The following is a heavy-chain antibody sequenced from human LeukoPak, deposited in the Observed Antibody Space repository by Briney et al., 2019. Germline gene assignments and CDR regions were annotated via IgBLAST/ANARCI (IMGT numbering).Heavy chain of an antibody. Sequence: GGSLRLSCAASGFTFSSYWMSWVRQAPGKGLEWVSDIKEDGSEKYYVDSVKGRFTISRDNAKNSLYLQMNSLRAEDMAVYYCALNPDYYGSGSFDYWGQGTLVTVSS. CDR3: ALNPDYYGSGSFDY. CDR2: IKEDGSEK. J-gene: IGHJ4*02. D-gene: IGHD3-10*01. V-gene: IGHV3-7*01. CDR1: GFTFSSYW.